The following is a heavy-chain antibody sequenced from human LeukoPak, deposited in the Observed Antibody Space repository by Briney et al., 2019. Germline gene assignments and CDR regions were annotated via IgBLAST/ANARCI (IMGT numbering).Heavy chain of an antibody. V-gene: IGHV3-72*01. Sequence: GGSLRLSCATSGFTFSDHYMDWVRQAPGKGLEWVARTRTKAKDYNTEYAASVKGRFTVSRDESMHSLYLQMNSLKTEDTAVYYCARGPTVTFNYHYGMDVWGQGTTVTVPS. CDR3: ARGPTVTFNYHYGMDV. D-gene: IGHD4-17*01. CDR2: TRTKAKDYNT. CDR1: GFTFSDHY. J-gene: IGHJ6*02.